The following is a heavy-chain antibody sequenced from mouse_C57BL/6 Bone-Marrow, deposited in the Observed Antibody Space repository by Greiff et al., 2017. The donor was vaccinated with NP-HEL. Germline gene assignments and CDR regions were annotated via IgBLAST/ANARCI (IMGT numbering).Heavy chain of an antibody. CDR2: IHPNSGST. V-gene: IGHV1-64*01. Sequence: VKLQQPGAELVKPGASVKLSCKASGYTFTSYWMHWVKQRPGQGLEWIGMIHPNSGSTNYNEKFKSKATLTVDKSSSTAYMQLSSLTSEDSAVYYCARGNFTTVVPTGYFDVWGTGTTVTVSS. CDR1: GYTFTSYW. J-gene: IGHJ1*03. CDR3: ARGNFTTVVPTGYFDV. D-gene: IGHD1-1*01.